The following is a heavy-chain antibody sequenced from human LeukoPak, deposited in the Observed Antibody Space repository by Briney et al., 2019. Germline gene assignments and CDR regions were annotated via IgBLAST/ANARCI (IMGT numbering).Heavy chain of an antibody. CDR1: GYSFTSYW. Sequence: GESLRISCKGSGYSFTSYWISWVRPMPGKGLEWMGRIDPSDSYTNYSPSFQGHVTISADKSISTAYLQWSSLKASDTAMYYCARQGRIEYCSSTSCHSPLDYWGQGTLVTVSS. CDR3: ARQGRIEYCSSTSCHSPLDY. D-gene: IGHD2-2*02. J-gene: IGHJ4*02. CDR2: IDPSDSYT. V-gene: IGHV5-10-1*01.